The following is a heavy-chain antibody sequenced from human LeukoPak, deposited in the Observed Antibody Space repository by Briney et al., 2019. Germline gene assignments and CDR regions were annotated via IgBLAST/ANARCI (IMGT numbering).Heavy chain of an antibody. V-gene: IGHV3-30*04. J-gene: IGHJ4*02. Sequence: GGSLRLSCAASGFSFSTYAMHWVRQAPGKGLEWVAIFSYDGSNKYYADSVKGRFTISRDNSKNTLYLQMNSLRAEDTAVYYCARDRVDGSGQKLDGFDYWGQGTLVIVSS. D-gene: IGHD3-22*01. CDR3: ARDRVDGSGQKLDGFDY. CDR1: GFSFSTYA. CDR2: FSYDGSNK.